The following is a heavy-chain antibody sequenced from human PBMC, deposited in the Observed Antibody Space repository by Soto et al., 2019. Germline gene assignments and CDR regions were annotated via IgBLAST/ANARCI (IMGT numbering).Heavy chain of an antibody. Sequence: GGSLRLSCAASGFTFSGSAMHWVRQASGKGLEWVGRIRSKANSYATAYAASVKGRFTISRDDSKNTAYLQMNSLKTEDTAVYYCTTGYCSGGSCYSFYYYYMDVWGKGTTVTVSS. CDR1: GFTFSGSA. D-gene: IGHD2-15*01. CDR3: TTGYCSGGSCYSFYYYYMDV. V-gene: IGHV3-73*01. J-gene: IGHJ6*03. CDR2: IRSKANSYAT.